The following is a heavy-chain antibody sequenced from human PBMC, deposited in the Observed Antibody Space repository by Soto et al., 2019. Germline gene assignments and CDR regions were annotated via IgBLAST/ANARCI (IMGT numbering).Heavy chain of an antibody. D-gene: IGHD3-3*01. CDR2: IKKDGSEK. CDR1: GFTFSSYW. J-gene: IGHJ3*02. Sequence: GGSLRLSCAASGFTFSSYWMSWVRQAPGKGLEWVANIKKDGSEKYYVDSVKGRFTISRDNAKNSLYLQMNSLRAEDTAVYYCAREPIFGVFNDAFDIWGQGTMVTVSS. V-gene: IGHV3-7*01. CDR3: AREPIFGVFNDAFDI.